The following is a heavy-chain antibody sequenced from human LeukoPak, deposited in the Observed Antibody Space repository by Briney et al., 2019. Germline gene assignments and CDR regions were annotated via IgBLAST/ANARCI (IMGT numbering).Heavy chain of an antibody. D-gene: IGHD4-17*01. J-gene: IGHJ4*02. CDR1: GFPFSSYA. Sequence: GSLRLSCAASGFPFSSYAMSWVRQAPGKGLEWVSAISISGSKTYYADSVKGRFTISRDNSKNTLYLQMNSLRAEDTAVYYCANEIRPNDYWGQGTQDTVSS. CDR2: ISISGSKT. CDR3: ANEIRPNDY. V-gene: IGHV3-23*01.